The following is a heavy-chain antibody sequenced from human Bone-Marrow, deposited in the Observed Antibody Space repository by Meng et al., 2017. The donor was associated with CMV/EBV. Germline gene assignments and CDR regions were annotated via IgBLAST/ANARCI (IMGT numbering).Heavy chain of an antibody. CDR1: GFSLSSYD. D-gene: IGHD2-2*01. Sequence: GESLKISCVASGFSLSSYDMNWVRQAPGKGLERVSHISSSGSTRRYADSVKGRFTISRDNAKNSLYLQMNSLRAEDTAVYYCASEIYCSSTSCLDYWGQGTLVTVSS. CDR3: ASEIYCSSTSCLDY. V-gene: IGHV3-48*03. CDR2: ISSSGSTR. J-gene: IGHJ4*02.